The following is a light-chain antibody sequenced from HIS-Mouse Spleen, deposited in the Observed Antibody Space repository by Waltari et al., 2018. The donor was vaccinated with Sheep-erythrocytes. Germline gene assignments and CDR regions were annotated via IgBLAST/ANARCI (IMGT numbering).Light chain of an antibody. CDR2: GAS. Sequence: EIVLTQSPATLSLSPGERATLSCRASQSVSSSYLAWYQQKQGQAPRLLIYGASSRATGIPDRFSGSGSGTDFTLTISRLEPEDFAVYYCQQYGSSPRTFGQGTKVEIK. V-gene: IGKV3-20*01. CDR3: QQYGSSPRT. CDR1: QSVSSSY. J-gene: IGKJ1*01.